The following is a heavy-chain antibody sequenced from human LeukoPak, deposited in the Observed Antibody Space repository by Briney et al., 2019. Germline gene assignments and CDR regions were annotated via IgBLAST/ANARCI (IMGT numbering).Heavy chain of an antibody. CDR3: ARDLSYCSGGSCYENGY. J-gene: IGHJ4*02. D-gene: IGHD2-15*01. V-gene: IGHV1-18*01. CDR2: ISAYNGNT. Sequence: GASVKVSCKASGYTFTSYGISWVRQAPGQGLEWMGWISAYNGNTNYAQKPQGRVTMTTDTSTSTAYMELRSLRSDDTAVYYCARDLSYCSGGSCYENGYWGQGTLVTVSS. CDR1: GYTFTSYG.